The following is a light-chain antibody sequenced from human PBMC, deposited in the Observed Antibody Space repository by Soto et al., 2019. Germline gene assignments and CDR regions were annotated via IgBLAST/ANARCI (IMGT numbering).Light chain of an antibody. J-gene: IGKJ1*01. V-gene: IGKV3-15*01. CDR3: QQYHSWPA. CDR1: QSVFSS. CDR2: GAA. Sequence: EIVMTHSPATLSVSPGERVTLSCRASQSVFSSLAWYQQKPGQAPRLLIYGAATRATSVPARFSGSGSGTEFTLTITSLQSEDFALYYCQQYHSWPAFGRGTKV.